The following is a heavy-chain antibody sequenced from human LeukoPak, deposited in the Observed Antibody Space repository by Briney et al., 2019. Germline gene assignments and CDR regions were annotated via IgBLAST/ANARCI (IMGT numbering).Heavy chain of an antibody. Sequence: GGSLRLSCAASGFTFSSYGMHWVRQAPGKGLEWVAVIWYDGSNKYYADSVKGRFTISSDNSKNTLYLQMNSLRAEDTAVYYCARGEMTTVTNFDYWGQGTLVTVSS. CDR2: IWYDGSNK. D-gene: IGHD4-17*01. J-gene: IGHJ4*02. CDR1: GFTFSSYG. V-gene: IGHV3-33*01. CDR3: ARGEMTTVTNFDY.